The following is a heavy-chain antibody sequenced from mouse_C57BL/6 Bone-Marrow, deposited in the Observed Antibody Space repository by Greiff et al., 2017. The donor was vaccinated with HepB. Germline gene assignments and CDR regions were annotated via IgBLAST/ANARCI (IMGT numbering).Heavy chain of an antibody. CDR3: AKRATVVATGAMDY. Sequence: VQLQQSGPGLVQPSQSLSITCTVSGFSLTSYGVHWVRQSPGKGLEWLGVIWRGGSTDYNAAFMSRLSTTKDNSKSQVFFKMSSLQADDTAIYYCAKRATVVATGAMDYWGQGTSVTVSS. CDR2: IWRGGST. J-gene: IGHJ4*01. D-gene: IGHD1-1*01. CDR1: GFSLTSYG. V-gene: IGHV2-5*01.